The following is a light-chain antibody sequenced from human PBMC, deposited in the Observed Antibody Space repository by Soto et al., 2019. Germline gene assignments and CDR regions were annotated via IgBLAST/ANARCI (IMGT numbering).Light chain of an antibody. V-gene: IGKV3-20*01. CDR3: MQRIEFPLT. CDR2: GAS. CDR1: QSFSNKY. Sequence: EFVLTQSPGTISMYTVAIAKLSGRSSQSFSNKYLAWYQQKPGQAPRLLIYGASNRATGIPDRFSGSGSGTDFTLKISRVEAEDVGVYYCMQRIEFPLTVAGGT. J-gene: IGKJ4*01.